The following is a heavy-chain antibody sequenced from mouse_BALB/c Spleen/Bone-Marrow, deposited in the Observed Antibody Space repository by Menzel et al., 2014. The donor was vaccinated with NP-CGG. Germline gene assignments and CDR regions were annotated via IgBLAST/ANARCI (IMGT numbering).Heavy chain of an antibody. V-gene: IGHV1-9*01. CDR3: ARFRSYTMDF. J-gene: IGHJ4*01. CDR2: ILPGSDST. Sequence: VKLMESGAELMKPGASVKISCKATGYTFSNLWIEWMKQRPGHGLEWIGEILPGSDSTKYHEKFKGKVTFTADPSTKTVYMQLSSLTSEDSAVYYCARFRSYTMDFWGQGTSVTVSS. CDR1: GYTFSNLW.